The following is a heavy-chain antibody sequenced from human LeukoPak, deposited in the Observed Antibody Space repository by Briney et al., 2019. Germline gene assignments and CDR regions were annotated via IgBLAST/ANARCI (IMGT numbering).Heavy chain of an antibody. D-gene: IGHD4/OR15-4a*01. CDR2: MSAYNGNT. Sequence: ASVKVSCKASGYTFTSYGISWVRQAPGQGLEWMGWMSAYNGNTNYAQKLQGRVTMTTDTSTSTAYIELRSLRSDDTAVYYCARDNYGAPDAFDIWGQGTMVTVSS. J-gene: IGHJ3*02. CDR3: ARDNYGAPDAFDI. V-gene: IGHV1-18*04. CDR1: GYTFTSYG.